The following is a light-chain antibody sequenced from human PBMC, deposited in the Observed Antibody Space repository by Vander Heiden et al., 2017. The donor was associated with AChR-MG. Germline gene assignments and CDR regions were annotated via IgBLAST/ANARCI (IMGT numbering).Light chain of an antibody. CDR3: QQDNNWPRT. V-gene: IGKV3-15*01. Sequence: EIVMTQSPATLSVSPGERATLSCRASQSVSSSLAWYQQKPGQAPRLLIYGTSTRATGIPARFSGSGSGTEFTLTISSLQSEDFAVYYCQQDNNWPRTFGQGTKVDIK. CDR1: QSVSSS. CDR2: GTS. J-gene: IGKJ1*01.